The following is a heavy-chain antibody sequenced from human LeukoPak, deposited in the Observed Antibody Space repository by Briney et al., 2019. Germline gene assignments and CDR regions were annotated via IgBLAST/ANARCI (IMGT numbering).Heavy chain of an antibody. Sequence: GGSLRLSCAASGFTFSSYAMSWVRQAPGKGLEWVSAISGSGGSTYYADSVKGRFTISRDNSKNTLYLQMNSLRAEDTAVYYCTRLYSSNWYVDPWGQGTLVTVSS. CDR1: GFTFSSYA. CDR2: ISGSGGST. V-gene: IGHV3-23*01. D-gene: IGHD6-13*01. J-gene: IGHJ5*02. CDR3: TRLYSSNWYVDP.